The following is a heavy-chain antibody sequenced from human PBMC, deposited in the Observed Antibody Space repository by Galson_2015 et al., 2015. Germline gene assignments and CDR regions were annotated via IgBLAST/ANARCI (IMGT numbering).Heavy chain of an antibody. J-gene: IGHJ6*02. CDR2: IYSGGST. Sequence: SLRLSCAASGSTVSSNYMSWVRQAPGKGLEWVSVIYSGGSTYYADSVKGRFTISRDNSKNTLYLQMNSLRAEDTAVYYCARVWAFHGDSTIVGYGMDVWGQGTTVTVSS. V-gene: IGHV3-53*01. D-gene: IGHD4-17*01. CDR3: ARVWAFHGDSTIVGYGMDV. CDR1: GSTVSSNY.